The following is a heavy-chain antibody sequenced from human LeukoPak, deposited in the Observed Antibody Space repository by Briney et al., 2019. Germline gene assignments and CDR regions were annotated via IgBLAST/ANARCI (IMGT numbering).Heavy chain of an antibody. V-gene: IGHV3-15*01. CDR3: AKDGGLWVSAHWGDS. CDR2: IKSKTDGGTT. J-gene: IGHJ4*02. Sequence: SGGSLRLSCVVSGFSFSNAWMSWVRQAPGKGLEWVGRIKSKTDGGTTDYAAPVKGRFTISRDDSKNTLYLQMNSLKTEDTAVYYCAKDGGLWVSAHWGDSWGRGTLVTVSS. D-gene: IGHD7-27*01. CDR1: GFSFSNAW.